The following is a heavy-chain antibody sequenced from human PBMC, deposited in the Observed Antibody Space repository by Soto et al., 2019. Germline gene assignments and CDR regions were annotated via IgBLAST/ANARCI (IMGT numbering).Heavy chain of an antibody. CDR1: GYSFTSYW. V-gene: IGHV5-51*01. Sequence: PGESLKISCKGSGYSFTSYWTGWVRQMPGKGLEWMGIIYPGDSDTRYSPSFQGQVTISADKSISTAYLQWSSLKASDTAMYYCARRGDLGYCSSTSCPVHYGMDVWGQGTTVTVSS. D-gene: IGHD2-2*01. CDR2: IYPGDSDT. CDR3: ARRGDLGYCSSTSCPVHYGMDV. J-gene: IGHJ6*02.